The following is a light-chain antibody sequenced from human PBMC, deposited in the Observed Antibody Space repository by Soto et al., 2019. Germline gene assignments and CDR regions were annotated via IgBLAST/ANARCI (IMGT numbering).Light chain of an antibody. CDR2: DAS. CDR1: QSVSSY. J-gene: IGKJ1*01. Sequence: EIVLTQSPATLSFSPGERATLSCRASQSVSSYLAWYQQKPGQAPRLLIYDASSRATGIPDRFSGSGSGTDFTLTISRLEPEDFAVYYCQQYGSSNRAFGQGTKVDIK. V-gene: IGKV3-20*01. CDR3: QQYGSSNRA.